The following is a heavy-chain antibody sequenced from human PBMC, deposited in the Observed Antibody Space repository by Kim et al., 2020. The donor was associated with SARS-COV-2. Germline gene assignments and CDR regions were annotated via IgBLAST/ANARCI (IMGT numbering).Heavy chain of an antibody. D-gene: IGHD3-10*01. V-gene: IGHV4-34*01. CDR3: ARARTYYYGSGSPNWFDP. CDR2: INHSGST. Sequence: SETLSLTCAVYGGSFSGYYWSWIRQPPGKGLEWIGEINHSGSTNYNPSLKSRVTISVDTSKNQFSLKLSSVTAADTAVYYCARARTYYYGSGSPNWFDPWGQGTLVTVSS. CDR1: GGSFSGYY. J-gene: IGHJ5*02.